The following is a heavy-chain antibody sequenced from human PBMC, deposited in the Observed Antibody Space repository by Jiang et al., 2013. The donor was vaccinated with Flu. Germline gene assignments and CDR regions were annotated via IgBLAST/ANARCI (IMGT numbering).Heavy chain of an antibody. J-gene: IGHJ5*02. Sequence: KSRVTISVDTSKNQFSLKLSSVTAADTAVYYCARGRARWGLPKGFDPWGQGTLVTVSS. V-gene: IGHV4-34*01. CDR3: ARGRARWGLPKGFDP. D-gene: IGHD4-23*01.